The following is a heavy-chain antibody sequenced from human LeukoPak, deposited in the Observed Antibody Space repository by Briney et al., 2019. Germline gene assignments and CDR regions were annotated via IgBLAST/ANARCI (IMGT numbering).Heavy chain of an antibody. V-gene: IGHV4-39*07. Sequence: SETLSLTCTVSGGSISSSSYYWGWIRQPPGKGLEWIGSIYYSGSTYYNPSLKSRVTISVDTSKNQFSLKLSSVTAADTAVYYCARRTFGGVIKYWGQGPLVTVSS. D-gene: IGHD3-16*01. CDR3: ARRTFGGVIKY. J-gene: IGHJ4*02. CDR2: IYYSGST. CDR1: GGSISSSSYY.